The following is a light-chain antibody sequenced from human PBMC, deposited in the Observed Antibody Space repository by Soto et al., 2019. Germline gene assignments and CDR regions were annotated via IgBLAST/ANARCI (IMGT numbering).Light chain of an antibody. CDR1: SSDVGDYNY. V-gene: IGLV2-14*01. Sequence: QSALTQPASVSGSPGQSITISCTGASSDVGDYNYVSWYQEHPGQVPKIIIFEVTTRPSGVSDRFSGSRSGNTASLTISGLQAEDEADYYCLSHTGSRTLFGGGTKLTVL. CDR2: EVT. J-gene: IGLJ3*02. CDR3: LSHTGSRTL.